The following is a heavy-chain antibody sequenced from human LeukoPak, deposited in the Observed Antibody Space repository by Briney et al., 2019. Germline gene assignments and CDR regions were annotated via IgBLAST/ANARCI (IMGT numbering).Heavy chain of an antibody. CDR2: INTSGGST. CDR3: AGTYYDSSGFTDY. V-gene: IGHV3-23*01. Sequence: GGSLRLSCVASGFTFRHYDMSWVRQAPGKGLEWVSSINTSGGSTYYADSLQGRFTISRDNSKNTLHLQMNSLRAEDTAVYYCAGTYYDSSGFTDYWGQGTLVTVSS. CDR1: GFTFRHYD. J-gene: IGHJ4*02. D-gene: IGHD3-22*01.